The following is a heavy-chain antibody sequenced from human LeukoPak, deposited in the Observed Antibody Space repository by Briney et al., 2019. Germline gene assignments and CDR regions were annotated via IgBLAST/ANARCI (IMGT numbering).Heavy chain of an antibody. CDR3: ARQDYGDYGVLGY. D-gene: IGHD4-17*01. V-gene: IGHV4-59*01. CDR1: GGSLSSDY. J-gene: IGHJ4*02. CDR2: IYYSGST. Sequence: SETLSLTCTVSGGSLSSDYWSWIRQPPGKGLEWIGYIYYSGSTNYNPSLKSRVTISVDTSKNQFSLKLSSVTAADTAVYYCARQDYGDYGVLGYWGQGTLVTVSS.